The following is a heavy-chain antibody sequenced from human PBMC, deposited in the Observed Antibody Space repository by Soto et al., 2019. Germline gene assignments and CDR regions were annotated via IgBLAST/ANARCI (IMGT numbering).Heavy chain of an antibody. D-gene: IGHD6-6*01. CDR2: IYYSRRT. J-gene: IGHJ4*02. CDR1: GGAIANYEYY. Sequence: QVQLQESGPGLVKPSQTLSLTCTVSGGAIANYEYYWTWIRQPPGKGLEWVGYIYYSRRTNYNPSLNSRLTISLDTSKNQFSLRLTSVSAADTAMYYCARDRSNSPDYFDFWGQGTLFTVSS. V-gene: IGHV4-30-4*01. CDR3: ARDRSNSPDYFDF.